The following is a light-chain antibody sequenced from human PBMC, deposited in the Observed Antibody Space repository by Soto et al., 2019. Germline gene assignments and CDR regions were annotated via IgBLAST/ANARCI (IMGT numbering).Light chain of an antibody. CDR2: GAS. Sequence: EIVLPQSPATLSLSPGERATLSCRASQIVTSNYLAWYQQKPGQAPRLLIFGASIRATAIPDRFSGSGSGTDFTLTISRLEPEDFAVYYCQQYGSSPWTFGRGTKVDIK. CDR3: QQYGSSPWT. CDR1: QIVTSNY. V-gene: IGKV3-20*01. J-gene: IGKJ1*01.